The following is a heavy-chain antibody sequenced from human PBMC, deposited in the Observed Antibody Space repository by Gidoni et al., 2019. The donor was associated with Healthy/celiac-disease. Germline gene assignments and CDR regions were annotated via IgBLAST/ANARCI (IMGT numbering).Heavy chain of an antibody. CDR1: GGSISSYY. Sequence: QVQLQESGPGLVKPSETLSLTCTVSGGSISSYYWSWIRQPPGKGLEWIGYIYYSGSTNYNPSLKSRVTISVDTSKNQFSLKLSSVTAADTAVYYCASAPIAAAGPNYDYWGQGTLVTVSS. CDR3: ASAPIAAAGPNYDY. CDR2: IYYSGST. V-gene: IGHV4-59*01. J-gene: IGHJ4*02. D-gene: IGHD6-13*01.